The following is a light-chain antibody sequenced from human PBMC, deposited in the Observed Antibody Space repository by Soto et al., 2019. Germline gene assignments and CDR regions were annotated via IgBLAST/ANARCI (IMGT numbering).Light chain of an antibody. Sequence: MTQSQLSLGVTPGEPASITCRASQRISSWLAWYQQKPGKAPKLLIYAASSLQSGVPSRFSGSGSGTDFTLTISSLQPEDFATYYCQQSYSTPHTFGQGTRLEI. CDR3: QQSYSTPHT. V-gene: IGKV1-39*01. J-gene: IGKJ5*01. CDR1: QRISSW. CDR2: AAS.